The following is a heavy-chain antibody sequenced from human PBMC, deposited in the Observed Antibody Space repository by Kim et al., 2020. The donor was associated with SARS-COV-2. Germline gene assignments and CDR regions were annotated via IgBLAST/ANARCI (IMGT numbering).Heavy chain of an antibody. CDR3: ARDLPGGGTAASLN. CDR1: NYTFTSYG. J-gene: IGHJ4*02. Sequence: ASVKVSCKASNYTFTSYGISWVRQAPGQGLEWMGWISGYNGDTDYAEKFQGRVTLTTDTSRSTAYMELTSLTSDDTAVYYCARDLPGGGTAASLNWGQGTLVTVSS. V-gene: IGHV1-18*01. D-gene: IGHD3-16*01. CDR2: ISGYNGDT.